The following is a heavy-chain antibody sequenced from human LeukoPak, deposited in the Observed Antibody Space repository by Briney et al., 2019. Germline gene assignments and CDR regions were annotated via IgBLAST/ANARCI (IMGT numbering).Heavy chain of an antibody. CDR2: IYYSGST. Sequence: SETLSLTCTVSGGSISSYYWSWSRQPPGKGLEWMGYIYYSGSTNYNPSLKSRVTISVDTSKHQFSLKVSSVTAGDTVVYYCARAEYYFDYWGQGTLVTVFS. V-gene: IGHV4-59*01. CDR1: GGSISSYY. CDR3: ARAEYYFDY. D-gene: IGHD3-10*01. J-gene: IGHJ4*02.